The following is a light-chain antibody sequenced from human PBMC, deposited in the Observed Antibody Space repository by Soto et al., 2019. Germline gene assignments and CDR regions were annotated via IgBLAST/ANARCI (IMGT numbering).Light chain of an antibody. V-gene: IGLV1-44*01. CDR3: AAWDDSLNGRV. CDR2: FNN. J-gene: IGLJ2*01. Sequence: QSVLTQPPSASGTPGRSVTISCFGSSSNIGSNTVSWYQQLPGTAPKVLIYFNNQRPSGVPDRFSGSKSGTSASLAISGLQSEDEADYFCAAWDDSLNGRVFGGGTKLTVL. CDR1: SSNIGSNT.